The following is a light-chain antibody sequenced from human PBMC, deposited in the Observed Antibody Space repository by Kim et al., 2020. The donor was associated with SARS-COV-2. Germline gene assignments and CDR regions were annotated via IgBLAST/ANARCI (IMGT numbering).Light chain of an antibody. V-gene: IGKV2-30*01. Sequence: PSALSCRSSQSLVYSDGNIYLNWFHQRPGQSPRRLIYKVSIRDSGVPDRFSGSGSCTDLTLPISLVVAEDVRVYYCLQGTHSPFTFAPATKVVIK. CDR3: LQGTHSPFT. J-gene: IGKJ3*01. CDR1: QSLVYSDGNIY. CDR2: KVS.